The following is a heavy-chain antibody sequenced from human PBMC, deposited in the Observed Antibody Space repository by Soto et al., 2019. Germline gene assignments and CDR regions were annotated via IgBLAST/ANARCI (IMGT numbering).Heavy chain of an antibody. CDR1: GNTFTYRY. CDR2: ITPFNGDV. J-gene: IGHJ4*02. V-gene: IGHV1-45*02. CDR3: ASGGAGSGPFTWELHDH. D-gene: IGHD1-26*01. Sequence: GASVKVSCKALGNTFTYRYLHWVRQAPGQALEWMGWITPFNGDVHYAQKFQERVTITGDRSINTAYMQMSSLRSEDTAMYFCASGGAGSGPFTWELHDHWGQGTLVTVSS.